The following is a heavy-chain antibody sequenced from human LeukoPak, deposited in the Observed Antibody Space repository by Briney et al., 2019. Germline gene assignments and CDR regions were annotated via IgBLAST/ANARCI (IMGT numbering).Heavy chain of an antibody. V-gene: IGHV4-38-2*01. J-gene: IGHJ4*02. D-gene: IGHD3-22*01. CDR3: ARTTQLTYYYDSSGYFDY. CDR2: IYHSGST. Sequence: SETLSLTCSFSGYAISSGYYWGWIRQPPGQGLEWIGNIYHSGSTYYNPSLKSRVTISVDTSKNQFSLKLSSVTAADTAVYYCARTTQLTYYYDSSGYFDYWGQGTLVTVSS. CDR1: GYAISSGYY.